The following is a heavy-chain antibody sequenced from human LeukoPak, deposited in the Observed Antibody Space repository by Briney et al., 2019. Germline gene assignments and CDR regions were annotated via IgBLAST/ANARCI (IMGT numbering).Heavy chain of an antibody. V-gene: IGHV4-59*01. Sequence: SETLSLTCTVSGGSISSYYWSWIRQPPGKGLEWIGYIYYSGSTNYSPSLKSRLTISVDTSKNQFSLKLSSVTAADTAVYYCARLDNARGAFDYWGQGTLVTVSS. J-gene: IGHJ4*02. D-gene: IGHD2-2*03. CDR1: GGSISSYY. CDR2: IYYSGST. CDR3: ARLDNARGAFDY.